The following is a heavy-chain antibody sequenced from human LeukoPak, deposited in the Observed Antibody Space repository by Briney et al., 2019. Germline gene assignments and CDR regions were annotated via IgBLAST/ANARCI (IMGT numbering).Heavy chain of an antibody. CDR2: ISGSGGST. J-gene: IGHJ4*02. D-gene: IGHD3-10*01. CDR3: ARNSMVRGAIIFDFDY. V-gene: IGHV3-23*01. Sequence: PGGSLRLSCAASGFTFSSYAMSWVRQAPGKGLEWVSAISGSGGSTYYADSVKGRFTISRDNSKNTLYLQMNSLRAEDTAVYYCARNSMVRGAIIFDFDYWGQGTLVTVSS. CDR1: GFTFSSYA.